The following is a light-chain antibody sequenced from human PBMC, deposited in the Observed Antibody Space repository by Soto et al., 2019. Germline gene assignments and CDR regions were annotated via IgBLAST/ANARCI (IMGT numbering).Light chain of an antibody. CDR3: LLSYSGARPYV. J-gene: IGLJ1*01. Sequence: QAVVTQEPSLTVSPGGTVTLTCGSSTGAVTSGHSPYWFQQKPGQAPRTLIYDTSTRHSRTPARFSGSLLGGKAALTLSGAQPEDEAEYYCLLSYSGARPYVFGTGTKLTVL. CDR1: TGAVTSGHS. CDR2: DTS. V-gene: IGLV7-46*01.